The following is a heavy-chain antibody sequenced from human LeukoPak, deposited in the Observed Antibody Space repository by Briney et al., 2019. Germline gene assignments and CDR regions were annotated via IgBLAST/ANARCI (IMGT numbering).Heavy chain of an antibody. J-gene: IGHJ4*02. D-gene: IGHD2-21*02. CDR2: INPNSGGT. CDR1: GYTFTGYY. Sequence: ASVKVSCKASGYTFTGYYMHWVRQAPGQGLEWMGWINPNSGGTNYAQKFRGRVTMTRDTSISTAYMELSRLRSDDTAVYYCARDAAYCGGDCYSDYWGQGTLVTVSS. V-gene: IGHV1-2*02. CDR3: ARDAAYCGGDCYSDY.